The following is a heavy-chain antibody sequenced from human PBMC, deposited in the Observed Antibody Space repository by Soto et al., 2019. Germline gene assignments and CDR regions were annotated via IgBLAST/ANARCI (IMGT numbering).Heavy chain of an antibody. V-gene: IGHV1-69*01. CDR2: IIPIFGTA. D-gene: IGHD3-10*01. CDR3: ARGPLYGSGSRYFDY. CDR1: GGTFSSYA. Sequence: QVQLVQSGAEVKKPGSSVKVSCKASGGTFSSYAISWERQAPGQGLEWMGGIIPIFGTANYAQKFQGRVTITAAESTSTAYMGLSSLRSEDTAVYYCARGPLYGSGSRYFDYWGQGTLVTVSS. J-gene: IGHJ4*02.